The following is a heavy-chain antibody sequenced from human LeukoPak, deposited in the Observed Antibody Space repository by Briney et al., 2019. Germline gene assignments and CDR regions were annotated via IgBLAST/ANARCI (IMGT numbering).Heavy chain of an antibody. CDR3: ARGLALLEPRFDY. D-gene: IGHD2-15*01. J-gene: IGHJ4*02. Sequence: PSETLSLTCTVSGGSVSSGSYYWSWIRQPPGKGLEWIGYIYHSGSTNYNPSLKSRVTISVDTSKNQFSLKLSSVTAADTAVYYCARGLALLEPRFDYWGQGTLVTVSS. V-gene: IGHV4-61*01. CDR2: IYHSGST. CDR1: GGSVSSGSYY.